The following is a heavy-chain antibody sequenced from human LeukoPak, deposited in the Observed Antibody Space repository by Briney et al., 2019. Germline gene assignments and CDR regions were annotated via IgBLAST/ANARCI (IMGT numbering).Heavy chain of an antibody. J-gene: IGHJ4*02. D-gene: IGHD6-19*01. CDR1: GVSISGYY. Sequence: SETLSLTCTVSGVSISGYYWSWVRQPPGEGLEWIGYIYYSGSTSYNPSLKSRVTMSVDTSKNQFSLKLSSVTAADTAVYYCASSIPPGIAVAGTTWDYWGQGTLVTVSS. CDR3: ASSIPPGIAVAGTTWDY. CDR2: IYYSGST. V-gene: IGHV4-59*08.